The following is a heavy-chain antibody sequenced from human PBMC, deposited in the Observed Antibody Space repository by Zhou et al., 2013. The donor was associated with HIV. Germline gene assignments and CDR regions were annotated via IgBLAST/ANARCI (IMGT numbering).Heavy chain of an antibody. D-gene: IGHD6-13*01. CDR3: ARGDSSSWSTGYYMDV. V-gene: IGHV1-69*05. Sequence: QGQLEQSGSEVKKPGSSVKVSCKASGGTFSSYAISWVRQAPGQGLEWMGGIIPIFGTANYAQKFQGRVTITTDESTSTAYMELSSLRSEDTAVYYCARGDSSSWSTGYYMDVWGKGTTVTVSS. CDR1: GGTFSSYA. J-gene: IGHJ6*03. CDR2: IIPIFGTA.